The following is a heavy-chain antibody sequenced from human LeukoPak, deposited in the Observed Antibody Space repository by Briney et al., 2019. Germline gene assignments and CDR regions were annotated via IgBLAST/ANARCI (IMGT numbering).Heavy chain of an antibody. Sequence: SETLSLTCTVSGDSISGSSDYWGWIRQPPGKGLEWIVSIYYSGSTYYNPSLKSRVTISVDTSKNQFSLKLSSVTAADTAVYYCAREPGDSSSYWGQGTLVTVSS. V-gene: IGHV4-39*07. D-gene: IGHD6-13*01. CDR3: AREPGDSSSY. CDR2: IYYSGST. J-gene: IGHJ4*02. CDR1: GDSISGSSDY.